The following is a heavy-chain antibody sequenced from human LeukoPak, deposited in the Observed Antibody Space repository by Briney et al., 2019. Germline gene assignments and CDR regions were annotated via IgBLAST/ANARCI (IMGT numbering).Heavy chain of an antibody. CDR1: GFTFSSYS. CDR3: TRRRDYGDS. V-gene: IGHV3-48*04. J-gene: IGHJ4*02. Sequence: GGSLRLSCAASGFTFSSYSMNWVRQAPGKGLEWIAYISSSVSTIYYTDSVKGRFTIFRDNANNSLYLQMDSLRAEDTAVYYCTRRRDYGDSWGQGTLVTVSS. CDR2: ISSSVSTI.